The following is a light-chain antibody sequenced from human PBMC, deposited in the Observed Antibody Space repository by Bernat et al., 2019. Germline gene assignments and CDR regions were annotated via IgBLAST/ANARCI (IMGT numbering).Light chain of an antibody. CDR2: LGS. CDR3: MQALQTPLT. CDR1: QSLLHTNGRNF. J-gene: IGKJ4*01. V-gene: IGKV2-28*01. Sequence: EIVLTQSPLSLPVTPGEPASISCRSSQSLLHTNGRNFLDWYLQRPGQSPQLLIYLGSHRASGVPDRFSGSGSGTDFSLKSSRVEAEDVGFYYCMQALQTPLTFGGGTKVDLK.